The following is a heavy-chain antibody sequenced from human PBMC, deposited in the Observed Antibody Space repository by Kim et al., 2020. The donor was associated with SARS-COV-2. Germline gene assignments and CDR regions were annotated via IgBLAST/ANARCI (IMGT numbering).Heavy chain of an antibody. CDR1: GFTFSSYG. D-gene: IGHD3-9*01. V-gene: IGHV3-33*01. J-gene: IGHJ4*02. CDR3: ARGSGYYDILTHFDY. CDR2: IWYDGTNK. Sequence: GGSLRLSCAASGFTFSSYGMHWVRQAPGKGLEWVAVIWYDGTNKYYADSVKGRFTISRDNSKNTLYLQMNSLRAEDTAVYYCARGSGYYDILTHFDYWGQGTLVTVSS.